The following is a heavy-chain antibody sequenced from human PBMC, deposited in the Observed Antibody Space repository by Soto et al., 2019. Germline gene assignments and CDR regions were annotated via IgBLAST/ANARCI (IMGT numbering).Heavy chain of an antibody. D-gene: IGHD3-22*01. CDR2: IYYDGSNK. J-gene: IGHJ4*02. CDR3: ARDSKDDSSGYYAGFDY. V-gene: IGHV3-33*01. CDR1: GFTFSSYG. Sequence: QVQLVESGGGVVQPGRSLRLSCAVSGFTFSSYGMNWVRQAPGQGLAWVAAIYYDGSNKYYADSVRGRFTISRDNFKNTLYLHMNSLRAEDTAVYYCARDSKDDSSGYYAGFDYWGQGTLVTVSS.